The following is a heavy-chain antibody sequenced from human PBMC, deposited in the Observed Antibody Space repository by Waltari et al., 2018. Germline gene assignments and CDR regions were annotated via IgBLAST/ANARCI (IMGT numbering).Heavy chain of an antibody. CDR3: ARVYPIAAHYAYYYYYMDV. Sequence: QVQLVESGGGVVQPGRSLRLSCAASGFTFSSYGMHWVRQAPGKGLEWVAVIWYDGSNKYYADSVKGRFTISRDNSKNTLYLQMNSLRAEDTAVYYCARVYPIAAHYAYYYYYMDVWGQGTMVTVSS. D-gene: IGHD6-6*01. CDR2: IWYDGSNK. J-gene: IGHJ6*03. V-gene: IGHV3-33*01. CDR1: GFTFSSYG.